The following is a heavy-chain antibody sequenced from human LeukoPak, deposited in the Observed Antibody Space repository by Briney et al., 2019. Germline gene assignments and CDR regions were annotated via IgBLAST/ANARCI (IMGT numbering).Heavy chain of an antibody. D-gene: IGHD6-19*01. CDR2: ISYDGNNK. V-gene: IGHV3-30-3*01. J-gene: IGHJ4*02. CDR1: GFTFSTFA. CDR3: ARDHGSSGWYETVDY. Sequence: PGRSLRLSCAASGFTFSTFAMHWVRQAPGKGLEWVAVISYDGNNKYYADSVKGRFTISRDNSKNTLYPQMNSLRVEDTAVYYCARDHGSSGWYETVDYWGQGTLVTVSS.